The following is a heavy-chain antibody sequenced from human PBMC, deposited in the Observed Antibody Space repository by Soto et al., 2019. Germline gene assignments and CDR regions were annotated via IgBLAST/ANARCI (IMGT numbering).Heavy chain of an antibody. Sequence: PSETLSLTCTVSGGSISSGGYYWSWIRQHPGKGLEWIGYIYYSGSTYYNPSLKSRVTISVDTSKNQFSLKLSSVTAADTAVYYCARATKDDYGDYRIYYYYGMDVWGQGTTVTVSS. D-gene: IGHD4-17*01. CDR1: GGSISSGGYY. J-gene: IGHJ6*02. CDR3: ARATKDDYGDYRIYYYYGMDV. CDR2: IYYSGST. V-gene: IGHV4-31*03.